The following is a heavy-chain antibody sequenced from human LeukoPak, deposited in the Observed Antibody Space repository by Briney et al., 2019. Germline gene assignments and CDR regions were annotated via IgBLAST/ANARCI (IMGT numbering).Heavy chain of an antibody. D-gene: IGHD4/OR15-4a*01. J-gene: IGHJ4*02. CDR1: GYTFTGYY. CDR3: ARDIDYAYFDY. CDR2: INPNSGGT. V-gene: IGHV1-2*04. Sequence: ASVKVSCKASGYTFTGYYMHWVRQAPGQGLGWMGWINPNSGGTNYAQKFQGWVTMTRDTSISTAYMELSRLRSDDTAVYYCARDIDYAYFDYWGQGTLVTVSS.